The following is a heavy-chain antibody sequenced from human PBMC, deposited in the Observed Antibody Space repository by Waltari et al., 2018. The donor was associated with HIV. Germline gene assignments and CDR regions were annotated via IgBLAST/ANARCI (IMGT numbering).Heavy chain of an antibody. CDR3: ASSSDGGRN. CDR2: INPNNGGT. CDR1: GYTFTAYY. V-gene: IGHV1-2*02. J-gene: IGHJ1*01. Sequence: QVQLVQSGAEVKKPGASVKVSCKASGYTFTAYYIHWVRQAPGQGLEWMGVINPNNGGTKYAQKFQGRVTMTRDTPMSTAYMEMSSLIADDAAVIYCASSSDGGRNWGQGTLVTVSS.